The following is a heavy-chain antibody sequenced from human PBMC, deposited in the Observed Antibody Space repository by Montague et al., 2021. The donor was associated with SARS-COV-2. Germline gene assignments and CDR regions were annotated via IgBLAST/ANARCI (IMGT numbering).Heavy chain of an antibody. CDR3: VKDTYGSFDP. V-gene: IGHV3-23*01. CDR1: GFSFSAYA. CDR2: ITPGGDIP. J-gene: IGHJ5*02. Sequence: SLRLSCAASGFSFSAYAMSWVRQAPGKGLKWVSAITPGGDIPYYAGSVRGRFTITRDNARNTVYLQMDSLRVEDTAVYYCVKDTYGSFDPWGLGTLVTVSS. D-gene: IGHD5-24*01.